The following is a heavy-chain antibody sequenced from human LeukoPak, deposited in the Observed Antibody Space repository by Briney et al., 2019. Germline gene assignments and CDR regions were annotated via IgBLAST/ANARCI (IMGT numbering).Heavy chain of an antibody. V-gene: IGHV3-53*01. CDR3: ATLYGGQRADGY. Sequence: GGSLRLSCAASGFTFSSYWMSWVRQAPGKGLEWVSAIYGGDTTNYADSVKGRFTISRDNSKNTLYLQMNSLRTEDTAVYYCATLYGGQRADGYWGQGTLVTVSS. J-gene: IGHJ4*02. CDR2: IYGGDTT. D-gene: IGHD4-23*01. CDR1: GFTFSSYW.